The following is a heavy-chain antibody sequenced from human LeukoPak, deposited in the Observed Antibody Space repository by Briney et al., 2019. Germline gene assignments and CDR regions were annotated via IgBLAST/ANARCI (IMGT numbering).Heavy chain of an antibody. J-gene: IGHJ4*02. Sequence: SETLSLTCAVYGGSFSGYYWSWIRQPPGKGLGWIGEINHSGSTNYNPSLKSRVTISVDTSKNQFSLKLSSVTAADTAVYYCARGILLWFGETQFDYWGQGTLVTVSS. D-gene: IGHD3-10*01. CDR1: GGSFSGYY. V-gene: IGHV4-34*01. CDR3: ARGILLWFGETQFDY. CDR2: INHSGST.